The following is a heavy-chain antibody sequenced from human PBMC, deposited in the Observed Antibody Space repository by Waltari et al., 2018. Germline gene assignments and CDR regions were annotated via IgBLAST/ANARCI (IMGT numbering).Heavy chain of an antibody. CDR3: ARYFDWLSPPNYYYYGMDV. Sequence: QVQLQQWGAGLLKPSETLSLTCAVYGGSFSGYYWSWIRQPPGKGLEWIGEINHSGSTNYNPSLKSRVTISVDTSKNQFSLKLSSVTAADTAVYYCARYFDWLSPPNYYYYGMDVWGQGTTVTVSS. J-gene: IGHJ6*02. D-gene: IGHD3-9*01. CDR1: GGSFSGYY. CDR2: INHSGST. V-gene: IGHV4-34*01.